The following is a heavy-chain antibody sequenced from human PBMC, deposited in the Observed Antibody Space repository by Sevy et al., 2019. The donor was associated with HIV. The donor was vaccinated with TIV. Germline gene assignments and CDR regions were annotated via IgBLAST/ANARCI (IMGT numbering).Heavy chain of an antibody. CDR1: GFTFTNYA. CDR2: ISGSGGST. V-gene: IGHV3-23*01. D-gene: IGHD3-22*01. J-gene: IGHJ3*02. Sequence: GGSLRLSCAASGFTFTNYAMNWVRQAPGKGLEWVSTISGSGGSTYYGDSVKGRLTISGDNSKNTLYLQMSSLRAEDTAVDYCAKDRYDGSGYYPEGAFDIWGQGTKVTVSS. CDR3: AKDRYDGSGYYPEGAFDI.